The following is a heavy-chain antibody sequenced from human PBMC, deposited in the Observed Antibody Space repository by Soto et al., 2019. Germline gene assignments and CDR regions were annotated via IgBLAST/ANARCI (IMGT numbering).Heavy chain of an antibody. Sequence: GESLKISCKGSGYSFTIYWIGWVRQMPGKGLEWMGIIYPGDSDTRYSPSFQGQVTISADKSISTAYLQWSSLKASDTAMYYCAGTRTYYYGSGSNGYYYYGMDVWGQGTTVTVSS. CDR2: IYPGDSDT. D-gene: IGHD3-10*01. CDR1: GYSFTIYW. J-gene: IGHJ6*02. CDR3: AGTRTYYYGSGSNGYYYYGMDV. V-gene: IGHV5-51*01.